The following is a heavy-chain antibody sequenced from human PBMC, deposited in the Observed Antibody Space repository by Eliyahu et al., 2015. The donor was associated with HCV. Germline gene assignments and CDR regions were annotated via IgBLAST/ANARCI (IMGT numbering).Heavy chain of an antibody. V-gene: IGHV3-21*01. CDR1: GFAFSSYS. CDR2: ISDSGSYX. CDR3: ARGNWAWNYYDY. J-gene: IGHJ4*02. D-gene: IGHD7-27*01. Sequence: EVHLVESGGGLVDLGGSLRLSCVASGFAFSSYSLNWVRQAPGKGLXWVAXISDSGSYXHYADSVKGRFTISRXNSGNSLQLQMNSLRGEDAAVYFCARGNWAWNYYDYWGQGTLVTVSS.